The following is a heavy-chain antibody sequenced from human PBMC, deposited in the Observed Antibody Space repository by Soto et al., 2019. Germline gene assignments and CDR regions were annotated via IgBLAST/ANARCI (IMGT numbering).Heavy chain of an antibody. J-gene: IGHJ5*02. CDR3: ARHPSNFWFDP. D-gene: IGHD4-4*01. V-gene: IGHV4-59*08. CDR2: IYYSGST. Sequence: TSETLSLTCTVSGCSISSYYWSWIRQPPGKGLEWIGYIYYSGSTNYIHSLKSRVTISVDTSKNQFSLKLSSVTAADTAVYYCARHPSNFWFDPWGQGTLVTVSS. CDR1: GCSISSYY.